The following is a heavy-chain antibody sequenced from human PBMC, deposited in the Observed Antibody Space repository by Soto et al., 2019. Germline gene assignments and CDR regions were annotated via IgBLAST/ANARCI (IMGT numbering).Heavy chain of an antibody. Sequence: GGSLRLSCAASGFTFSSYWMSWVRQTPGKGLEWVANIKQDGSEKWYVDSVKGRFTISRDNAKKSLYLQMNSLRVEDTAVYYCARGDYHDSSGPFSDAFDIWGQGTMVTVS. J-gene: IGHJ3*02. CDR1: GFTFSSYW. V-gene: IGHV3-7*04. CDR2: IKQDGSEK. CDR3: ARGDYHDSSGPFSDAFDI. D-gene: IGHD3-22*01.